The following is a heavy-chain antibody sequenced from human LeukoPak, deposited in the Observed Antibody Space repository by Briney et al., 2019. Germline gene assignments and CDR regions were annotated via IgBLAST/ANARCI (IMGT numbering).Heavy chain of an antibody. Sequence: SETLSLTCTVSGGSISSYYWSWIRQPAGKGLEWIGRIYTSGSTNYNPSLKSRVTMSVDTSKNQFSLKLSSVTAADTAVYYCARDNRGTGIAVAGTYYYMDVWGKGTTVTVSS. CDR3: ARDNRGTGIAVAGTYYYMDV. CDR1: GGSISSYY. V-gene: IGHV4-4*07. D-gene: IGHD6-19*01. J-gene: IGHJ6*03. CDR2: IYTSGST.